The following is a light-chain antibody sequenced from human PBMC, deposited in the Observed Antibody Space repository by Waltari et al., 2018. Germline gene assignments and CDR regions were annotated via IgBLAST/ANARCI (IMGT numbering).Light chain of an antibody. CDR2: GAS. V-gene: IGKV3-20*01. J-gene: IGKJ2*01. Sequence: EIVLTQSPDTLSLSPGDRAALPCRASQSLSSSYLAWYQQKPGQAPRLPIYGASSRATGIPDRFSGSGSETDFTLTISRLEPEDFAVYYCQQYDSTPYTFGQGTKLEIK. CDR1: QSLSSSY. CDR3: QQYDSTPYT.